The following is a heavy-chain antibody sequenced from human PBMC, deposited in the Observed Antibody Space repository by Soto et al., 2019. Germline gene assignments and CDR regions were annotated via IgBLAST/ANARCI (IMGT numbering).Heavy chain of an antibody. D-gene: IGHD3-3*01. Sequence: QVQLVQSGAEVKKPGASVKVSCRASGDTFTSYYVHWMRQAPGQGLEWIGLINPSGTSTNYAQKFRGRVTITRDTSTSTVYMELSSLRSEDAALYYCVGEFPGSGYCDYWGQGTLVAVSS. V-gene: IGHV1-46*01. CDR1: GDTFTSYY. CDR3: VGEFPGSGYCDY. J-gene: IGHJ4*02. CDR2: INPSGTST.